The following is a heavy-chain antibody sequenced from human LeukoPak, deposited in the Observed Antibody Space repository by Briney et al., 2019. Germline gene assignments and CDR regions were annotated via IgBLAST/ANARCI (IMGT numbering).Heavy chain of an antibody. J-gene: IGHJ6*02. D-gene: IGHD4-17*01. Sequence: ASVTVSCKASGYTFTGYYIHWVRQAPGQGLEWMGWINPNSGGTKYAQKFQGRVTMTRDTSISTAYMELSGLRSDDTAVYYCARQAPDYGDYDSYYYYYGMDVWGQGTTVTVSS. V-gene: IGHV1-2*02. CDR3: ARQAPDYGDYDSYYYYYGMDV. CDR1: GYTFTGYY. CDR2: INPNSGGT.